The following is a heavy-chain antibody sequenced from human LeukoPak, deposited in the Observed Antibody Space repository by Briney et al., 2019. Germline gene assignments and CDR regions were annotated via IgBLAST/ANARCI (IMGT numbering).Heavy chain of an antibody. J-gene: IGHJ6*03. Sequence: SETLSLTCAVYGGSFSGYYWSWIRQPAGKGLEWIGRIYTSGSTNYNPSLKSRVTMSVDTSKNQFSLKLSSVTAADTAVYYCARDRAYSYGYGSYYYYYMDVWGKGTTVTVSS. D-gene: IGHD5-18*01. V-gene: IGHV4-4*07. CDR3: ARDRAYSYGYGSYYYYYMDV. CDR1: GGSFSGYY. CDR2: IYTSGST.